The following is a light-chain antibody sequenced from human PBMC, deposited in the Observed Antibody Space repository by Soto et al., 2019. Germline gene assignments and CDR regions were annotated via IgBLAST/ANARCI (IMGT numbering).Light chain of an antibody. Sequence: AIQMTQSPSSLSASVGDRVTITCRASQGIRNDLAWYQQKPGKAPKLLIYAASSLQSGVSSRFSGSGSGTDFTLTISSVQPEDFATYYCLQDYNYPYTFGQGTKLEIK. CDR2: AAS. J-gene: IGKJ2*01. CDR1: QGIRND. V-gene: IGKV1-6*01. CDR3: LQDYNYPYT.